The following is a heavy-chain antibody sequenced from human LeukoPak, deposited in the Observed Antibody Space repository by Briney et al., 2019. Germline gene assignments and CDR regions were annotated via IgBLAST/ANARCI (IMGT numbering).Heavy chain of an antibody. V-gene: IGHV1-46*01. Sequence: ASVKVSCKASKYTFTTYYMHWVRQAPGQGLEWMGIINPSGGSTSYAQKFQGRVTMTRDTSISTAYMELSRLTSDDTAVYYCASVTLSAYDGDYRGQGTLVTVSS. CDR3: ASVTLSAYDGDY. D-gene: IGHD5-12*01. J-gene: IGHJ4*02. CDR1: KYTFTTYY. CDR2: INPSGGST.